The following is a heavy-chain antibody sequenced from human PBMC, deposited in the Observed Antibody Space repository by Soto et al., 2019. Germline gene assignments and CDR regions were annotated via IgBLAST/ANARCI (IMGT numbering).Heavy chain of an antibody. Sequence: SETLSLTCTVSGVSVINHNYYWTWIRQPPGKGPEWVGYIHYSGSTNHNPSLKSRVTMSVDTAKNQFSLELTSVTAADTAVYYCASYTSGRSGPALDVWGQGTTVTVSS. CDR3: ASYTSGRSGPALDV. V-gene: IGHV4-61*01. J-gene: IGHJ6*02. D-gene: IGHD3-10*01. CDR1: GVSVINHNYY. CDR2: IHYSGST.